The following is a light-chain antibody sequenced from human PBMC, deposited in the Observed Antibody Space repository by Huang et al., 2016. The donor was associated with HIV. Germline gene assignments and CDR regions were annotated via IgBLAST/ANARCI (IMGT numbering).Light chain of an antibody. V-gene: IGKV1-39*01. Sequence: DIQMTQSPSSLSASVGDRVTITCRASQSISEYVHWYQQKPGKDPKLLIYVASNLQSGVPSRFSGSGSGKDFTLTIRSLQPEDFATYYCQQTYGTPTTFGQGTKLDIK. J-gene: IGKJ2*01. CDR3: QQTYGTPTT. CDR2: VAS. CDR1: QSISEY.